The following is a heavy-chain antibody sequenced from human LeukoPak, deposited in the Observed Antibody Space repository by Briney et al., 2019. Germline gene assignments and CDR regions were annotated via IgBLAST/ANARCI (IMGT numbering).Heavy chain of an antibody. CDR1: GFTFGSYG. CDR3: AKDATGLNYYDET. V-gene: IGHV3-30*18. J-gene: IGHJ5*02. CDR2: ISYDGSNK. D-gene: IGHD3-22*01. Sequence: GGSLRLSCAASGFTFGSYGMHWVRQAPGKGLEWVAVISYDGSNKYYADSVKGRFTISRDNSKNTLYLQMNSLRAEDTAVYYCAKDATGLNYYDETWGQGTLVTVSS.